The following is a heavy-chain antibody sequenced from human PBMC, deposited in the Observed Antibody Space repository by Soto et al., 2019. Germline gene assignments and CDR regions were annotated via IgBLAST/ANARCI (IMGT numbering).Heavy chain of an antibody. D-gene: IGHD2-21*01. CDR2: FDPEDGET. V-gene: IGHV1-24*01. CDR1: GYTLTELS. Sequence: ASVKVSCKVSGYTLTELSMHWVRQAPGKGLEWMGGFDPEDGETIYAQKFQGRVTMTEDTSTDTAYMELSSLRSEDTAVYYCATGEAHTALDAFDIWGQGTMVTVSS. J-gene: IGHJ3*02. CDR3: ATGEAHTALDAFDI.